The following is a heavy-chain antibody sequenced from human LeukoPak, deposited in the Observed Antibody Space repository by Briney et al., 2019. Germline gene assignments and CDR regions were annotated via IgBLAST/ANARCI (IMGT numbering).Heavy chain of an antibody. CDR2: IFPSGGEI. J-gene: IGHJ5*02. V-gene: IGHV3-23*01. D-gene: IGHD5-18*01. CDR3: VTYRQVMLPFEA. Sequence: PGGSLRLSCAASGFTFSTFAMLWVRQPRGKGLVWVSSIFPSGGEIHYADSVRGRFTISRDNSKSTLSLQMNSLRAEDTAIYYCVTYRQVMLPFEAWGQGTLVTVSS. CDR1: GFTFSTFA.